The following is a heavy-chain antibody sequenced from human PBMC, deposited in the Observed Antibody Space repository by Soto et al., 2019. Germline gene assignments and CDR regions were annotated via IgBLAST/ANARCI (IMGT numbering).Heavy chain of an antibody. D-gene: IGHD3-22*01. J-gene: IGHJ4*02. Sequence: QVQLVESGGGVVQPGRSLRLSCEASGFTFTGYAMHWVRQAPGKGLEWVAITSFDERYKFYAASVKGRFTISRDNSKNPLYLQMASLSPEDTARYFCARVTRGDYDTAADLDSWCQGALVIVSS. CDR1: GFTFTGYA. V-gene: IGHV3-30*04. CDR3: ARVTRGDYDTAADLDS. CDR2: TSFDERYK.